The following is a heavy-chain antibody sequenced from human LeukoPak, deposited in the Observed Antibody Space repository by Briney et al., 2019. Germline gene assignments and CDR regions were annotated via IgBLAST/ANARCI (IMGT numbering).Heavy chain of an antibody. D-gene: IGHD1-26*01. CDR1: GFTFSGYG. CDR2: TWYHGNNK. CDR3: STDGTPKFEY. J-gene: IGHJ4*02. Sequence: GGSLRLSCEASGFTFSGYGMHWVRQAPGKGLEWVSGTWYHGNNKYYADSVKGRFTISRDNSKNTLYLQLDNLRAEDTAVYYCSTDGTPKFEYWGQGTLVTVSS. V-gene: IGHV3-30*02.